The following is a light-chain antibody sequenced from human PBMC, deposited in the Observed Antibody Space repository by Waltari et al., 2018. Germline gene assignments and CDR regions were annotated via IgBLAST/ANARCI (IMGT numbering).Light chain of an antibody. CDR3: ALWDDSLNAWI. Sequence: QSVLPQPPPASGTPGQRVTLPCSGGSPHIGRNTVTWYQDLPGTAPKLLIFSEDQRPSGVPDRFSESRSGTSGYLAISGLQSEDEADYYCALWDDSLNAWIFGGGTRLTVL. J-gene: IGLJ3*02. CDR1: SPHIGRNT. CDR2: SED. V-gene: IGLV1-44*01.